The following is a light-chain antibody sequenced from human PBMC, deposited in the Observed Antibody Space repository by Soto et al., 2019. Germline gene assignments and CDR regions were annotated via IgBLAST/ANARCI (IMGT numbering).Light chain of an antibody. V-gene: IGKV1-39*01. J-gene: IGKJ1*01. CDR1: QNITTF. CDR3: QQTYSAPGT. CDR2: VTS. Sequence: DIQMTQSPSSLSASLGDRVTVTCLPSQNITTFLNWYQEKPGKAPKVLIYVTSNLENGVPPRFSGSGSGTEFTLTISSLQPEDYATYYCQQTYSAPGTFGQGTRVEV.